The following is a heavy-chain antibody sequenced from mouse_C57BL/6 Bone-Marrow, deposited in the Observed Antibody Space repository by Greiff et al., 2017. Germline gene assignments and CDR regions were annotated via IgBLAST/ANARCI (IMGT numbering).Heavy chain of an antibody. D-gene: IGHD1-1*01. J-gene: IGHJ2*01. CDR3: TRSLIYYGTNY. V-gene: IGHV14-2*01. Sequence: EVQLQQSGAELVKPGASVKLSCTASGFNIKDYYIHWVKQRTEQGLEWIGRIDPEDGETKYAPKFQDKATITAATSSNTAYLQLSSLTSEATAVYYFTRSLIYYGTNYWGQGTTLTVSS. CDR2: IDPEDGET. CDR1: GFNIKDYY.